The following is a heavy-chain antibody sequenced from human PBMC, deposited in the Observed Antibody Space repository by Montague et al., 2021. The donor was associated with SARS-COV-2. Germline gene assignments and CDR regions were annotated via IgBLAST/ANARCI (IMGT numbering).Heavy chain of an antibody. V-gene: IGHV3-23*01. D-gene: IGHD2-15*01. CDR2: MNSGGRNT. CDR1: GFAFNTYP. Sequence: SLRLSCAASGFAFNTYPMSWVRQAPGKGLEWVSAMNSGGRNTYYADSVKGRFTISRDNPKQTLYLQMKNLRAEDTAIYFCANDTFYCSGGNCNSSNDAFDLWGQGTMVTVSS. J-gene: IGHJ3*01. CDR3: ANDTFYCSGGNCNSSNDAFDL.